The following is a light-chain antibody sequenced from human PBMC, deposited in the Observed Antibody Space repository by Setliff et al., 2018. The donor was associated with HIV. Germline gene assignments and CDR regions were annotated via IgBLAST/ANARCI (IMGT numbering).Light chain of an antibody. Sequence: ALTQPASVSGSPGQSITISCNGTSRDIINYNYVSWYQQHPGKAPKLIIYDVSNRPSGVSDRLSGSKSANTASLTISGLRAEDEADYYCSSFTTSSTPVFGTGTKV. CDR2: DVS. CDR1: SRDIINYNY. J-gene: IGLJ1*01. CDR3: SSFTTSSTPV. V-gene: IGLV2-14*03.